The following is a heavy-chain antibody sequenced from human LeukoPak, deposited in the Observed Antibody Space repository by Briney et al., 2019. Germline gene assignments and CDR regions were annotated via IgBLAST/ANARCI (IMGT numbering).Heavy chain of an antibody. Sequence: ASVKVSCKESGYTFSLYYLHRVRQAPGQGPEWMGMINPGDGSTTYRQKFKGRVTMTRDMSTRTIYMELSGLKFEDTAVYYCTRDAGSSWHNWGQGTLVTVSS. CDR2: INPGDGST. D-gene: IGHD6-13*01. V-gene: IGHV1-46*01. CDR3: TRDAGSSWHN. J-gene: IGHJ4*02. CDR1: GYTFSLYY.